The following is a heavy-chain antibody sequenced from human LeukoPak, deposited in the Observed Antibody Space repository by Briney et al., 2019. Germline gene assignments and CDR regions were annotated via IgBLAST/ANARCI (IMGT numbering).Heavy chain of an antibody. V-gene: IGHV3-23*01. CDR3: AKIQGYFDY. CDR2: ITGSGGTT. CDR1: GFTFSSYG. J-gene: IGHJ4*02. Sequence: RGSLRLSCAASGFTFSSYGMSWVRQAPGKGPQWVSAITGSGGTTYYADSVKGRFTISRDNSKNTLYLQMNSLRAEDTAVYYCAKIQGYFDYWGQGNLVTVSS.